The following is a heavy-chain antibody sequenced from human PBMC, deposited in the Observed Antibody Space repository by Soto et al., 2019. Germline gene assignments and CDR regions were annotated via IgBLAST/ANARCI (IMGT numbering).Heavy chain of an antibody. V-gene: IGHV3-15*01. CDR1: GFTFSNAW. J-gene: IGHJ4*02. D-gene: IGHD3-10*01. Sequence: PGGSLRLSCAASGFTFSNAWMSWVRQAPGKGLEWVGRIKSKTDGGTTDYAAPVKGRFTISRDDSKNTLYLQMNSLKTEDTAVYYCTTAHVLLWFGELPYFDYWGQGTLVTVSS. CDR3: TTAHVLLWFGELPYFDY. CDR2: IKSKTDGGTT.